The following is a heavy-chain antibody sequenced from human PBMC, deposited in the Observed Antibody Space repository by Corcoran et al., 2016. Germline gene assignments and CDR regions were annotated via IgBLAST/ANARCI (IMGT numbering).Heavy chain of an antibody. CDR2: IKQDENGK. V-gene: IGHV3-7*01. J-gene: IGHJ6*02. Sequence: EVQLVESGGGLVQPGGSLRLSCAASGFTFSNHWMGWVRQAPAMGLEWVAYIKQDENGKYYVGSVKGRFTVSRDNAKNSLYLQMNSLRAEDTAVYDGVRWGYYGRDGWGQGTTVTVSS. CDR3: VRWGYYGRDG. CDR1: GFTFSNHW. D-gene: IGHD3-16*01.